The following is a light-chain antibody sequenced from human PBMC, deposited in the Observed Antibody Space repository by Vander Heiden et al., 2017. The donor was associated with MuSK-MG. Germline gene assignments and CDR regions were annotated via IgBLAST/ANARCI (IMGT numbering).Light chain of an antibody. CDR2: EVT. Sequence: QSALTPPAPVSGSPGQFITISCTGTSSDVGSYNLVSWYQKHPGKAPKLIIYEVTKWPSGVSNRFSGSKSGDTASLTISGLQAEDEADYFCCSYAGPTTLVVFGGGTKLTVL. J-gene: IGLJ2*01. CDR3: CSYAGPTTLVV. V-gene: IGLV2-23*02. CDR1: SSDVGSYNL.